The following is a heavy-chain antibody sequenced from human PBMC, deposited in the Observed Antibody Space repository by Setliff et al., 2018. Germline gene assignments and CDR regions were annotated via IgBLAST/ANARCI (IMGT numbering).Heavy chain of an antibody. J-gene: IGHJ4*02. Sequence: SETLSLTCSVSGGFFTGFYWSWLRQSPGKGPEWIGFVHYSGSTLYTPSLKSRVTISLDTSKNQINLSLSSLTAADTAVYYCARHRGASFDSWGQGVLVTVS. V-gene: IGHV4-59*01. CDR1: GGFFTGFY. CDR3: ARHRGASFDS. CDR2: VHYSGST. D-gene: IGHD3-10*01.